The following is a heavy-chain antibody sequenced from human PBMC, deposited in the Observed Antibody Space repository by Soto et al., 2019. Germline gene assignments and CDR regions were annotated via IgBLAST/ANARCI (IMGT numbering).Heavy chain of an antibody. J-gene: IGHJ6*02. D-gene: IGHD6-13*01. V-gene: IGHV3-30-3*01. Sequence: QVQLVESGGGVVQPGRSLRLSCAASGFTFSSYAMHWVRQAPGKGLEWVAVISYDGSNKYYADSVKGRFTISRDNSKNTLYLQMNSLRDEDTAVYYCARDWYSSSWFYGMDVWGQGTTVTVSS. CDR3: ARDWYSSSWFYGMDV. CDR2: ISYDGSNK. CDR1: GFTFSSYA.